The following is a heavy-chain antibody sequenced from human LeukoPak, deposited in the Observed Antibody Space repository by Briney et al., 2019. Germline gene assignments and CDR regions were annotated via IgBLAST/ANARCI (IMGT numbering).Heavy chain of an antibody. CDR1: GGTFSSYA. D-gene: IGHD5-18*01. Sequence: ASVKVSCKASGGTFSSYAISWVRQAPGQGLEWMGGIIPIFGTANYAQKFQGRVTITADESTNTAYMELSSLRSEDTAVYYCARGGGYSYGYLYYFDYWGQGTLVTVSS. V-gene: IGHV1-69*13. CDR3: ARGGGYSYGYLYYFDY. J-gene: IGHJ4*02. CDR2: IIPIFGTA.